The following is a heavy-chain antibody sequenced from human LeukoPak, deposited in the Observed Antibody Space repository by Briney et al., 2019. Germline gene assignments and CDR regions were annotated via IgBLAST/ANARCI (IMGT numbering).Heavy chain of an antibody. J-gene: IGHJ4*02. CDR2: IKQDGSEK. D-gene: IGHD3-10*01. V-gene: IGHV3-7*01. CDR1: GFTFNNYA. Sequence: GGSLRLSCAASGFTFNNYAMSWVRQAPGKGLEWVANIKQDGSEKYYVDSVKGRFTISRDNAKNSLYLQMNSLRAEDTAVYYCARGQTLLWFGEGSPFDYWGQGTLVTVSS. CDR3: ARGQTLLWFGEGSPFDY.